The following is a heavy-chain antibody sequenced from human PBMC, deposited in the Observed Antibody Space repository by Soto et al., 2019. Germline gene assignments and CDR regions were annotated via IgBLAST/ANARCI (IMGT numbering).Heavy chain of an antibody. CDR3: AREYLGYCTNVVCPKSLDGFDI. Sequence: ASVKVSCKASGGTFSSYAISWVRQAPGQGLEWMGGIIPIFGTANYAQKFQGRVTITADESTSTAYMELSRLRSEDTAVYYCAREYLGYCTNVVCPKSLDGFDIWGQGTSGTVSS. D-gene: IGHD2-8*01. CDR1: GGTFSSYA. J-gene: IGHJ3*02. CDR2: IIPIFGTA. V-gene: IGHV1-69*13.